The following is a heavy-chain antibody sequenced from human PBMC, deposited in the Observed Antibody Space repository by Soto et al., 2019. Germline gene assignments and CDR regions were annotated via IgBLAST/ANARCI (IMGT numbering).Heavy chain of an antibody. CDR3: ARGRYAAY. Sequence: QVHLVQSGAEVKKSGASVKVSCKGSGYDFTTYGITWVRQAPGQGLEWMAWISAHNGNTDYAQKLQGRVTVTRDTSTSTAYMELRSLRSDDTAVYYCARGRYAAYWGQGALVPVSS. CDR1: GYDFTTYG. D-gene: IGHD1-1*01. CDR2: ISAHNGNT. J-gene: IGHJ4*02. V-gene: IGHV1-18*01.